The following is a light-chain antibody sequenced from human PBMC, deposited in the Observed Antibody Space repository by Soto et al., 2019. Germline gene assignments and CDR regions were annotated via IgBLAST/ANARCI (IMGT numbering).Light chain of an antibody. V-gene: IGKV1-8*01. CDR3: QQYYSYSWT. CDR2: AGS. Sequence: ITQSPSYLSASVGDIGTITCLASQSFSTYLAWYQHKPGKAPKLLIYAGSNLQSGVPSRFSGSGSGTDFTLTISCLQSEDFATYYCQQYYSYSWTFGQGTKVDIK. CDR1: QSFSTY. J-gene: IGKJ1*01.